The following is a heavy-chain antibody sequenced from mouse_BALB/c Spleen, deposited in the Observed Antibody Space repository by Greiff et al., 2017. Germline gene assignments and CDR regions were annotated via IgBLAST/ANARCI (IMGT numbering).Heavy chain of an antibody. CDR1: GYSITSDYA. CDR3: ARGYGVTLYAMDY. J-gene: IGHJ4*01. V-gene: IGHV3-2*02. Sequence: EVKLMESGPGLVKPSQSLSLTCTVTGYSITSDYAWNWIRQFPGNKLEWMGYISYSGSTSYNPSLKSRISITRDTSKNQFFLQLNSVTTEDTATYYCARGYGVTLYAMDYWGQGTSVTVSS. D-gene: IGHD1-1*02. CDR2: ISYSGST.